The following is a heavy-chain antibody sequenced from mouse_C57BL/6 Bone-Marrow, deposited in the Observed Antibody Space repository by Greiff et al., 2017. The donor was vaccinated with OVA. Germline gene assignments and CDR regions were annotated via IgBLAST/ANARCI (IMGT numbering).Heavy chain of an antibody. CDR3: ARAHYYYGSSSYAMDY. V-gene: IGHV2-2*01. CDR2: IWSGGST. CDR1: GFSLTSYG. D-gene: IGHD1-1*01. Sequence: VQLQESGPGLVQPSQSLSITCTVSGFSLTSYGVHWVRQSPGKGLEWLGVIWSGGSTDYNAAFISRLSISKDNSKSQVFFKMNSLQADDTAIYYCARAHYYYGSSSYAMDYWGQGTSVTVSS. J-gene: IGHJ4*01.